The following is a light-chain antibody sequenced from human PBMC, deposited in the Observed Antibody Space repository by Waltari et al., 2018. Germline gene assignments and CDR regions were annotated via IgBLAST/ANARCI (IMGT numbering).Light chain of an antibody. J-gene: IGLJ2*01. Sequence: QSPLTQPASVSGSPGQSITISCTGTTSDVGYYTLVSWYQQHPGKAPKLMIYEVTKRPSGVSDRFSGSKSGHTASLTISGLQAEDEANYYCCSYALSGAVVFGGGTKLTVL. CDR3: CSYALSGAVV. V-gene: IGLV2-23*02. CDR2: EVT. CDR1: TSDVGYYTL.